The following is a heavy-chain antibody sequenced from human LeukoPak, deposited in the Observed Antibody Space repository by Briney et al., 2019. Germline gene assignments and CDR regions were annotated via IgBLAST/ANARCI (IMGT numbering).Heavy chain of an antibody. D-gene: IGHD1-14*01. CDR1: GFTFSSYG. V-gene: IGHV3-30*02. CDR2: IRYDGNIK. Sequence: GGSLRLSCGASGFTFSSYGMLWVRQSPGKGLEWVAFIRYDGNIKFYADSMKGRFTISRDNSKNTLYLHINSLRPEDTALYYCAKDNPLDYWGQGTLVIVSS. J-gene: IGHJ4*02. CDR3: AKDNPLDY.